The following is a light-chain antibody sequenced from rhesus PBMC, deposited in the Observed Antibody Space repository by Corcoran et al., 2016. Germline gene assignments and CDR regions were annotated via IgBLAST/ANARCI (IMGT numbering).Light chain of an antibody. CDR1: QGINNY. CDR2: AAY. J-gene: IGKJ3*01. CDR3: LQHNSYPFT. V-gene: IGKV1S19*01. Sequence: DIQMTQSPSSLSASVGDRVTITCRASQGINNYLSWYKQKPGKVPKRLIYAAYSLESGVPSRFSGSGSGTDFTLTISSLQPEDFAVYYCLQHNSYPFTFGPGTKLDIK.